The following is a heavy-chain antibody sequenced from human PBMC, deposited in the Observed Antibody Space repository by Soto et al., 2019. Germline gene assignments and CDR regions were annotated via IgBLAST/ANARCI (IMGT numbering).Heavy chain of an antibody. CDR2: ISAYNGNT. CDR1: GYTFTSYG. J-gene: IGHJ4*02. CDR3: ARDSYYYDSSGYYYKPYYFDY. Sequence: ASVKVSCKXSGYTFTSYGISWVRQAPGQGLEWMGWISAYNGNTNYAQKLQGRVTMTTDTSTSTAYMELRSLRSDDTAVYYCARDSYYYDSSGYYYKPYYFDYWGQGTLVTVSS. D-gene: IGHD3-22*01. V-gene: IGHV1-18*01.